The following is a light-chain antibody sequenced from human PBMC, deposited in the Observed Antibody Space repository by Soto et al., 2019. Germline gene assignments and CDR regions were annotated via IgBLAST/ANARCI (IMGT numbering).Light chain of an antibody. CDR1: SSDVGGYNY. V-gene: IGLV2-14*01. CDR3: SSYTSSSTLVYV. CDR2: DVS. J-gene: IGLJ1*01. Sequence: QSALTQPASVSESPGQSITISCTGTSSDVGGYNYVSWYQQHPGKAPKLMIYDVSNRPSGVSNRFSGSKSGNTASLTISGLQAEDEADYYCSSYTSSSTLVYVFGTGTKLTVL.